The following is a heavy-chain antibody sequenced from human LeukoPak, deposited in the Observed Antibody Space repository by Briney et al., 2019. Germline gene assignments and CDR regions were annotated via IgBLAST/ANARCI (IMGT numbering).Heavy chain of an antibody. CDR1: GYSFTSYW. CDR3: ARNRLGYSSGGSCYEFFDY. D-gene: IGHD2-15*01. J-gene: IGHJ4*02. V-gene: IGHV5-51*01. Sequence: VESLKISCKGSGYSFTSYWIGWVRQMPGKGLEWMGIIYPGDSDTRYSPSFQGQVTISADKSISTAYLQWSSLKASDTAMYYCARNRLGYSSGGSCYEFFDYWGQGTLVTVSS. CDR2: IYPGDSDT.